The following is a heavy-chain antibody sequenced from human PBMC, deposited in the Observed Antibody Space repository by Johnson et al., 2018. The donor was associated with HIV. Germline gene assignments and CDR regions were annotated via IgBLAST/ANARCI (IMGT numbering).Heavy chain of an antibody. CDR1: GFTFSRYW. J-gene: IGHJ3*02. D-gene: IGHD3-10*01. Sequence: EVQLVESGGNVVRPGGSLRLSCAASGFTFSRYWMHWVRQAPGTGLVWVSRINSDGSSTNYADSVKGRFTISRDNSKNTLYLQMNSLRAEDTAVYYCARDPYGSGPYVAFDIWGQGTMVTVSS. V-gene: IGHV3-74*01. CDR2: INSDGSST. CDR3: ARDPYGSGPYVAFDI.